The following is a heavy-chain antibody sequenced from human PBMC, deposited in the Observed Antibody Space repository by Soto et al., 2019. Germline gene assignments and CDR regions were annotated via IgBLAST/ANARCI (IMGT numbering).Heavy chain of an antibody. CDR2: VSNAGNNK. V-gene: IGHV3-30-3*01. J-gene: IGHJ6*02. Sequence: QVQLVESGGGVVQPGTSLRLSCTASGFNFNLFTAHWVRQAPGKGLDWVAVVSNAGNNKYYADSVKGRFTISRDNSKNTLYLHMNSLRTEDAALYCCARGNTDVWGRGTTVIVSS. CDR1: GFNFNLFT. CDR3: ARGNTDV.